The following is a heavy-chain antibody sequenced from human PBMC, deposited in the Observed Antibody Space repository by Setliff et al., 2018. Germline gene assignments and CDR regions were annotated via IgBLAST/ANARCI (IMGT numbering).Heavy chain of an antibody. CDR3: ARFCGTSNCQRAPLFDY. CDR1: GASISDSY. CDR2: ILATGST. V-gene: IGHV4-4*08. J-gene: IGHJ4*02. D-gene: IGHD1-1*01. Sequence: SETLSLTCGVSGASISDSYWSWIRQPPGKGLEWIGHILATGSTNYNPSLKSRIAISADTSRDRFSLRLTSVTAADTAIYYCARFCGTSNCQRAPLFDYWGQGILVTVS.